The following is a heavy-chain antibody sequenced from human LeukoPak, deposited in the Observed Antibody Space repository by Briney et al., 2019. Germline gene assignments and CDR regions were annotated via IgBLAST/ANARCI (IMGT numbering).Heavy chain of an antibody. J-gene: IGHJ2*01. Sequence: SVKVSCKASGGTFSSYAISWVRQAPGQGLEWMGRIIPIFGTANYAQKFQGRVTITTDESTSTAYMELSSLRSEDTAVYYCARDAQGARRAVRYFDLWGRGTLVTVSS. CDR1: GGTFSSYA. V-gene: IGHV1-69*05. CDR3: ARDAQGARRAVRYFDL. D-gene: IGHD6-6*01. CDR2: IIPIFGTA.